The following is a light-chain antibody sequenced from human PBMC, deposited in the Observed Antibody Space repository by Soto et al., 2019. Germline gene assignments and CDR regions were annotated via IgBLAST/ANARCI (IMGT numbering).Light chain of an antibody. Sequence: DVVMTQTPLSLSVAPGQPASISCKSSQSLLHITGETFLFWYLQKPGQSPQLLIYEVSTRVSGVPARFSGSGSGTDFTLSITSLQPEDFATYYCQQLNTYPVTFGGGTKGDIK. V-gene: IGKV2-29*01. J-gene: IGKJ4*01. CDR2: EVS. CDR3: QQLNTYPVT. CDR1: QSLLHITGETF.